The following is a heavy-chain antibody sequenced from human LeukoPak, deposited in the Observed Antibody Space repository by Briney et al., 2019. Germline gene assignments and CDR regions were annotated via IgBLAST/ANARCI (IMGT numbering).Heavy chain of an antibody. CDR3: VKGSGVLRFLEWLSVPLDY. J-gene: IGHJ4*02. CDR1: GFTSSRNS. V-gene: IGHV3-53*01. Sequence: GGSLRLSCAASGFTSSRNSMSWVRQAQGKGLEWASVIYSGGSTYYADSVKGRFTISRDNSKNTLYLQMNSLRAEDTAVYYCVKGSGVLRFLEWLSVPLDYWGQGTLVTVSS. D-gene: IGHD3-3*01. CDR2: IYSGGST.